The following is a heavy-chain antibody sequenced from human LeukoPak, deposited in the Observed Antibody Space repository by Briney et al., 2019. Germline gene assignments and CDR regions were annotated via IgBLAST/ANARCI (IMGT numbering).Heavy chain of an antibody. V-gene: IGHV3-23*01. D-gene: IGHD5-18*01. J-gene: IGHJ4*02. CDR2: ISDSGGST. Sequence: GGSLRLSCAASGSTFSSYAMSWVRQAPGKGLEGVSVISDSGGSTYYADSVKGRFTISRDNSKNTLSLQMNSLRVEDTAVYYCAKGGGYNYGYVNYWGQGTLVTVSS. CDR1: GSTFSSYA. CDR3: AKGGGYNYGYVNY.